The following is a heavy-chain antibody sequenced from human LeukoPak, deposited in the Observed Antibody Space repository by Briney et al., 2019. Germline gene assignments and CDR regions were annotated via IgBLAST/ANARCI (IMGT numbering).Heavy chain of an antibody. CDR3: TKTDHFDY. J-gene: IGHJ4*02. Sequence: GGSLRLSCAASGFTLSNYWMHWVRQAPGKGLVWVARGEGDGSTSTYADSVRGRFTISRDNAKNTLYLQMNSLRAGDTAVYYCTKTDHFDYWGQGTLVTVSS. CDR1: GFTLSNYW. D-gene: IGHD1-1*01. CDR2: GEGDGSTS. V-gene: IGHV3-74*03.